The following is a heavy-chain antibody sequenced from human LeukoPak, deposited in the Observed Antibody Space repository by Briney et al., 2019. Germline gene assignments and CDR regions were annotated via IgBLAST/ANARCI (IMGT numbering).Heavy chain of an antibody. CDR1: GGSFSGYY. J-gene: IGHJ4*02. Sequence: PSETLSLTCRVYGGSFSGYYWSWIRQPPGKGLEWIGEINYSGTINYNPSLKSRGIISLDTSKNYFSLKLNSATAADTAIYYCASYRYGYRGMDSWGQGTQVIVSS. V-gene: IGHV4-34*01. D-gene: IGHD5-18*01. CDR2: INYSGTI. CDR3: ASYRYGYRGMDS.